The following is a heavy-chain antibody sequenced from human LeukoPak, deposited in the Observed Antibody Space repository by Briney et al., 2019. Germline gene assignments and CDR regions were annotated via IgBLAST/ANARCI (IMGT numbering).Heavy chain of an antibody. CDR1: GFIFSNYW. CDR3: ARESGYSYALDY. CDR2: IKQDGSEK. D-gene: IGHD5-18*01. J-gene: IGHJ4*02. Sequence: GGSLRLSCAASGFIFSNYWMSWVRQAPGKGLEWVANIKQDGSEKYYVDSVKGRFTISRDNAKNSLYLQMNSLRAEDTAVYYCARESGYSYALDYWGQGTLVTVSS. V-gene: IGHV3-7*03.